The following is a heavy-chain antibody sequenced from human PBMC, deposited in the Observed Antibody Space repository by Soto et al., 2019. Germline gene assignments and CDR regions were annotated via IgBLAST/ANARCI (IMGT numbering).Heavy chain of an antibody. V-gene: IGHV4-4*02. D-gene: IGHD3-10*01. J-gene: IGHJ5*02. CDR3: ARNYASGTGGFDP. Sequence: SETLSLTCAVSGGSISSSNWWTWIRQPPGKGLEWIGEVYHSGSTNYNPSLKSRVTISVDKSKIQFSLKLSSVTAADTAVYYCARNYASGTGGFDPWGQGTLVTVSS. CDR1: GGSISSSNW. CDR2: VYHSGST.